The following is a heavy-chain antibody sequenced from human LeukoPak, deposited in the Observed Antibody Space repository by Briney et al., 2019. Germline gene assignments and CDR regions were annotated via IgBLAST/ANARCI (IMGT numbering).Heavy chain of an antibody. CDR3: ATGERMVRGDGVDY. D-gene: IGHD3-10*01. CDR2: ISYDGRNE. CDR1: GFTFSNYA. V-gene: IGHV3-30*07. J-gene: IGHJ4*02. Sequence: GGSLRLSCAASGFTFSNYAMHWVRQAPGKGLEWVAVISYDGRNEFYADSVKGRFTISRDNSKNTLYLQMNSLRAEDTAVYFCATGERMVRGDGVDYWGQGTLVTVSS.